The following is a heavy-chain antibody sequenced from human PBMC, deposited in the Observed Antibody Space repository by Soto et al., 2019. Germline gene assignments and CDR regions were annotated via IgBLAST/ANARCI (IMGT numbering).Heavy chain of an antibody. CDR3: ASHLRGGSSPSYYYHGMDV. Sequence: QVQLVESGGGVVQPGRSLRLSCAASGFTFSSNGMHWVRQAPGKGLEWVAVIWYDGSNKYYADSVKGRFTISRDNSKNTLYLQMNSLRAEDTAVYYCASHLRGGSSPSYYYHGMDVWGQGTTVTVSS. V-gene: IGHV3-33*01. D-gene: IGHD6-6*01. CDR2: IWYDGSNK. CDR1: GFTFSSNG. J-gene: IGHJ6*02.